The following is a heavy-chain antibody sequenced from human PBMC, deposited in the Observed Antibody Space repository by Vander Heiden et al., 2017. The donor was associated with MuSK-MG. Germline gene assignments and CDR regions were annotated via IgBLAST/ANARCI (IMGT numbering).Heavy chain of an antibody. V-gene: IGHV3-23*01. CDR2: IRGSGGAT. J-gene: IGHJ4*02. Sequence: EVQLLESGGDLEQPGGSLRVSCVASGFSFSTFDMSWVRQAPGKGLEWVSAIRGSGGATYYADSVKGRFTISKDNSKNTLYLQMDSLRAEDTALYYCTKGAWLDYWAQGTLVTVSS. D-gene: IGHD1-26*01. CDR1: GFSFSTFD. CDR3: TKGAWLDY.